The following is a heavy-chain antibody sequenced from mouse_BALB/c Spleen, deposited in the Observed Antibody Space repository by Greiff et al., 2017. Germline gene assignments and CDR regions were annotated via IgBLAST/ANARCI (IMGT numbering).Heavy chain of an antibody. CDR1: GFNIKDYY. D-gene: IGHD1-1*01. CDR2: IDPENGDT. V-gene: IGHV14-4*02. CDR3: NAHYGSSPLFAY. Sequence: VQLKESGAELVRSGASVKLSCTASGFNIKDYYMHWVKQRPEQGLEWIGWIDPENGDTEYAPKFQGKATMTADTSSNTAYLQLSSLTSEDTAVYYCNAHYGSSPLFAYWGQGTLVTVSA. J-gene: IGHJ3*01.